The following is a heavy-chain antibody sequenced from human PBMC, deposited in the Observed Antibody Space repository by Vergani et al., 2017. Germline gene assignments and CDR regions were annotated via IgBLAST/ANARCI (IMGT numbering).Heavy chain of an antibody. Sequence: QAQLQQWGAGLLKPSETLSLTCAVSGGSISSGGYSWSWIRQPPGKGLEWIGYIYHSGSTYYNPSLKSRVTISVDRSKNQFSLKLSSVTAADTAVYYCARLRDDSSGYYYGNYFDYWGQGTLVTVSS. CDR2: IYHSGST. J-gene: IGHJ4*02. CDR1: GGSISSGGYS. CDR3: ARLRDDSSGYYYGNYFDY. V-gene: IGHV4-30-2*01. D-gene: IGHD3-22*01.